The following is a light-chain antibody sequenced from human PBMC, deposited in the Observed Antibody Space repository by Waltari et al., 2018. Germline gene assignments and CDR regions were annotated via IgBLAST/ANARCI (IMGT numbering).Light chain of an antibody. CDR1: QSISSY. J-gene: IGKJ1*01. CDR2: DAS. CDR3: QQRDSWWT. V-gene: IGKV3-11*01. Sequence: TQSPSTLSASVGDRVTMTCRASQSISSYLAWYQQKPGQAPRLLIYDASNRATGIPARFSGGGSGTDFTLTISSLEPEDFAVYYCQQRDSWWTFGQGTKVEIK.